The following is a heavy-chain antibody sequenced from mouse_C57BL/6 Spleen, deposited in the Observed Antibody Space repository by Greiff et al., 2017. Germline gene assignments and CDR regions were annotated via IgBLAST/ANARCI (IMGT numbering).Heavy chain of an antibody. CDR1: GYTFTSYW. D-gene: IGHD1-1*01. V-gene: IGHV1-5*01. CDR2: IYPGNSDT. Sequence: EVQLQQSGTVLARPGASVKMSCKTSGYTFTSYWMHWVKQRPGQGLEWIGAIYPGNSDTSYNQTFKGKAKLTAVTSASTAYMELSSLTNEDSAVYYGTRYLITTVVATPFDYWGQGTTLTVSS. CDR3: TRYLITTVVATPFDY. J-gene: IGHJ2*01.